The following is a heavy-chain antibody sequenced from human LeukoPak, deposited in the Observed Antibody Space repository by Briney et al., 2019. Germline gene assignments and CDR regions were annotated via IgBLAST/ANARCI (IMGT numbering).Heavy chain of an antibody. CDR3: ARDSDWLLFDY. J-gene: IGHJ4*02. D-gene: IGHD3-9*01. CDR2: IHREGTTT. CDR1: GFTFSAYW. V-gene: IGHV3-74*01. Sequence: GGSLRLSCAASGFTFSAYWMHWVRQVPGKGLVWVSRIHREGTTTIYADSVKGRFTISRDNGKNTLYLHMNSLRADDTAVYYCARDSDWLLFDYWGQGTLVTVSS.